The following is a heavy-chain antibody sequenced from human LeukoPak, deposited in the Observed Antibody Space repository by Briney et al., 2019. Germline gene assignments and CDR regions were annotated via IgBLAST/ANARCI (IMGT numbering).Heavy chain of an antibody. CDR1: GFTFSSSE. CDR3: ASAYSYDSSAYLDY. D-gene: IGHD3-22*01. J-gene: IGHJ4*02. V-gene: IGHV3-48*03. Sequence: PGGSLRLSCAASGFTFSSSEMNWVRQAPGKGLEWVSSVKGRFTIPRDNAKNSLYLQMNSLRAEDTAVYYCASAYSYDSSAYLDYWGQGTLVTVSS.